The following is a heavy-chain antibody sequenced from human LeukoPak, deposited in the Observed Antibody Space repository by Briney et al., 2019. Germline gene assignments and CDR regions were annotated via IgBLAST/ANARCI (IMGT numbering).Heavy chain of an antibody. D-gene: IGHD6-13*01. V-gene: IGHV4-59*13. CDR1: GVSISGYY. Sequence: SETLSLTCSVSGVSISGYYWSWIRQPPGKRLEWIGYVYYSGSTNYNPSFKGRVTITVDTSNNQFSLDLYSVIAADTVVYYCARISLYSSSWCAFDIWGQGTMVTVSS. CDR2: VYYSGST. J-gene: IGHJ3*02. CDR3: ARISLYSSSWCAFDI.